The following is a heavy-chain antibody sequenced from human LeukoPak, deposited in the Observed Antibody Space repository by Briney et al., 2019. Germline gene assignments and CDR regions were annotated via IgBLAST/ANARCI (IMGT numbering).Heavy chain of an antibody. V-gene: IGHV4-39*01. Sequence: SETLSLTCTVSGGSITSSSYYWGWIRQPPGKGLEWIGSIYYSGSTYYNPSLKSRVTISVDTSKKQFSLKLTSVTAADTAVYYCASPSVGAITGIDYWGQEILVTVSS. J-gene: IGHJ4*02. CDR2: IYYSGST. CDR3: ASPSVGAITGIDY. D-gene: IGHD1-26*01. CDR1: GGSITSSSYY.